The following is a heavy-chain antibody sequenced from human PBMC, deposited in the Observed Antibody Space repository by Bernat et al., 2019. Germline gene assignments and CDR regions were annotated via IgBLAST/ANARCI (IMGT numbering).Heavy chain of an antibody. CDR1: GFTFSSYA. D-gene: IGHD3-10*01. J-gene: IGHJ5*02. V-gene: IGHV3-23*01. CDR2: ISGSGGST. CDR3: AKGSHGSGSYSWFDP. Sequence: EVQLLESGGGLVQPGGSLRLSCAASGFTFSSYAMSWVRQAPGKGLEWVSAISGSGGSTYYADSVKGRFTISRDNSKNALYLQMNSLRAEDTAVYYCAKGSHGSGSYSWFDPWGQGTLVTVSS.